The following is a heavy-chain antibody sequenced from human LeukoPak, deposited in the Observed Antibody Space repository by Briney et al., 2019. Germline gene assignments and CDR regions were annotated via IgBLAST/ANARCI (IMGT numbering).Heavy chain of an antibody. D-gene: IGHD6-19*01. CDR3: VRDPESFLSSTGWLNWFAP. V-gene: IGHV1-18*01. CDR2: ISANNGNT. CDR1: GYTFTTFG. J-gene: IGHJ5*02. Sequence: GASVKVSCKASGYTFTTFGISWVRQAPGQGLEWMGWISANNGNTNYAQKFQGRVTMTTDTSTSTAYMELRSLRSDDTAVYYCVRDPESFLSSTGWLNWFAPWGQGTLVTVSS.